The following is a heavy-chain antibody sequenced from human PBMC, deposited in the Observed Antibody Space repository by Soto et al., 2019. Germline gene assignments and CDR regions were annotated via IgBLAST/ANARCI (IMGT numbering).Heavy chain of an antibody. Sequence: GGSLRLSCAASGFTFSSYGMHRVRQAPGKGLEWVAVIWYDGSNKYYADSVKGRFTISRDNSKNTLYLQMNSLRAEDTAVYYCARVGIAAAGELFYYYYGMDVWGQGTTVTVSS. D-gene: IGHD6-13*01. J-gene: IGHJ6*02. CDR3: ARVGIAAAGELFYYYYGMDV. V-gene: IGHV3-33*01. CDR2: IWYDGSNK. CDR1: GFTFSSYG.